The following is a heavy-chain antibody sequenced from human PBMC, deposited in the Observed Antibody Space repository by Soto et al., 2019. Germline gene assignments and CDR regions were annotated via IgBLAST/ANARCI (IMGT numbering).Heavy chain of an antibody. D-gene: IGHD3-16*01. V-gene: IGHV1-69*13. CDR2: IIPIFGTP. CDR1: GDTFSRYP. CDR3: ARHDLFILGY. J-gene: IGHJ4*02. Sequence: SVKVSCKASGDTFSRYPISWLRQAPGQGLEWMGGIIPIFGTPNYAQNFQDRVTITADESTSTSYMELSSLGSEDTAVYYCARHDLFILGYWGQGTLVTVSS.